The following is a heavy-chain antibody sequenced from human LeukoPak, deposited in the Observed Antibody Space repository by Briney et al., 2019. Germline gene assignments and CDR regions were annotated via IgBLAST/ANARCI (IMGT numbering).Heavy chain of an antibody. D-gene: IGHD3-16*02. CDR2: ISGSGGST. CDR3: AKVAGAVWGSCRSALDY. CDR1: GFTFSSYA. Sequence: GGSLRLSCEASGFTFSSYAMSWVRQAPGKGLDWFSAISGSGGSTYYADSVKGRFTISRDNSKNTLYPQMNSLRAEDTAVYYCAKVAGAVWGSCRSALDYWGQGTLVTVSS. J-gene: IGHJ4*02. V-gene: IGHV3-23*01.